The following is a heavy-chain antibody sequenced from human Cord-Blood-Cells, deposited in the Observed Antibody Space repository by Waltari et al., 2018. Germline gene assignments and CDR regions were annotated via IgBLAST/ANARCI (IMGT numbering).Heavy chain of an antibody. V-gene: IGHV4-39*02. CDR2: IYYSGRT. CDR1: GGSISSSSYY. J-gene: IGHJ4*02. CDR3: ATEFLMGVY. D-gene: IGHD2-8*01. Sequence: QLQLQESGPGLVKPSETLSLTCTVSGGSISSSSYYWGWIRQPPGKGLEWIGSIYYSGRTYYTPSLKSRVTIAVDTSKNQFSLKLSSVTAADTAVYYCATEFLMGVYWGQGTLVTVSS.